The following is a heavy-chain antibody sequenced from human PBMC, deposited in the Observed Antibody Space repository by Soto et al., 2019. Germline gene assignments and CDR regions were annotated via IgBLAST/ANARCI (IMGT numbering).Heavy chain of an antibody. V-gene: IGHV3-23*01. D-gene: IGHD5-18*01. CDR2: ISGSGGST. CDR1: GFTFSSYA. CDR3: AKDIVRYTYGACDY. Sequence: GGSLRLSCAASGFTFSSYAMSWVRQAPGKGLEWVSAISGSGGSTYYADSVKGRFTISRDNSKDTLYLQMNSLRVEDTAVYYCAKDIVRYTYGACDYWGQGALVTVS. J-gene: IGHJ4*02.